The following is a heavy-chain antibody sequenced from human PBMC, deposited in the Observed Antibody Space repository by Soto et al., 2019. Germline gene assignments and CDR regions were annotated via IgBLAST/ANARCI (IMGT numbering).Heavy chain of an antibody. CDR3: ASNAIQQLAPNY. J-gene: IGHJ4*02. V-gene: IGHV3-21*01. D-gene: IGHD6-13*01. CDR1: GFTFSSYS. CDR2: ISSSSSYI. Sequence: PGGSLRLSCAASGFTFSSYSMNWVRQAPGKGLEWVSSISSSSSYIYYAGSVKGRFTISRDNAKNSLYLQMNSLRAEDTAVYYCASNAIQQLAPNYWGQGTLVTVSS.